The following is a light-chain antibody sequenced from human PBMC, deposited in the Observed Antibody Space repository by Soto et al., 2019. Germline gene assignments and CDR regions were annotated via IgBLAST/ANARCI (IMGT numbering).Light chain of an antibody. CDR1: SSDVGSYNL. Sequence: QSALTQPASVSGSPGQSITISGTGTSSDVGSYNLVSWYQQHPGKAPKLMIYEGSKRPSGVSNRFSGSKSGNTASLTISGLQAEDEADYYCCSYAGSSAYVFGTGTKVTVL. CDR3: CSYAGSSAYV. J-gene: IGLJ1*01. CDR2: EGS. V-gene: IGLV2-23*01.